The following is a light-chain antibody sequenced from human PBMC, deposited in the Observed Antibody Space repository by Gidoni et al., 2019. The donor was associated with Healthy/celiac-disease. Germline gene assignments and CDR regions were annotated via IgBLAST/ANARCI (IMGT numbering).Light chain of an antibody. V-gene: IGKV1-5*03. CDR3: QQYNNPWT. Sequence: DIQMTQSPSTLSASVGDRVTITCRASQSISSWLAWYQQKPGKAPKLLIYKASSLESGVPSRFSGSGSGTEFTLTISSLQPDDFATYYCQQYNNPWTFXXXTKVEIK. CDR2: KAS. CDR1: QSISSW. J-gene: IGKJ1*01.